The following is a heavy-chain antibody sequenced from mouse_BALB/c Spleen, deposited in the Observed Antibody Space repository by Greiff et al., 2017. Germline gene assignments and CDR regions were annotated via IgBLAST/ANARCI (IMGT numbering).Heavy chain of an antibody. Sequence: QVQLQQSGAELVKPGASVKLSCKASGYTFTSYWMHWVKQRPGQGLEWIGEIDPSDSYTNYNQKFKGKATLTVDKSSSTAYMQLSSLTSEDSAVYYCARSEGRGFDYWGQGTTLTVSS. CDR3: ARSEGRGFDY. J-gene: IGHJ2*01. V-gene: IGHV1-69*02. CDR1: GYTFTSYW. D-gene: IGHD3-3*01. CDR2: IDPSDSYT.